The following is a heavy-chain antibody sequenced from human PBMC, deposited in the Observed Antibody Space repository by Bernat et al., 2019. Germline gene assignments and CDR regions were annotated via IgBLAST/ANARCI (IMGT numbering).Heavy chain of an antibody. CDR3: ARGLPGPRLQH. CDR1: GGSFSGYY. Sequence: QVQLQQWGAGLLKPSETLSLICAVNGGSFSGYYWTWIRQPPGKGLEWIGEISHSGSTSYNSSLKSRVTISVDTSNNHFSLKLTSVPAAATALYYCARGLPGPRLQHWGQGSLLTVSS. CDR2: ISHSGST. J-gene: IGHJ1*01. V-gene: IGHV4-34*01.